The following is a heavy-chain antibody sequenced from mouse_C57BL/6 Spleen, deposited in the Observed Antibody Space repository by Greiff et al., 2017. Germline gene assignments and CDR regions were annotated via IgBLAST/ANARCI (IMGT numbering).Heavy chain of an antibody. D-gene: IGHD1-3*01. CDR1: GYTFTSYW. J-gene: IGHJ3*01. Sequence: VQLQQPGAELVKPGASVKLSCKASGYTFTSYWMHWVKQRPGQGLEWIGMIHPNSGSTNYNEKFKSKATLTVDKSSSKAYMQLSSLTSEDSAVCYYARGVLQWVWFAYWGQGTLVTVAA. CDR2: IHPNSGST. V-gene: IGHV1-64*01. CDR3: ARGVLQWVWFAY.